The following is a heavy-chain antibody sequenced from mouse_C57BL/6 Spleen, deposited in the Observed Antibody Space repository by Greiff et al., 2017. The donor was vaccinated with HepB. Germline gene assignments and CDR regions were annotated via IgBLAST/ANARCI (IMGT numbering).Heavy chain of an antibody. V-gene: IGHV6-3*01. J-gene: IGHJ2*01. CDR2: IRLKSDNYAT. Sequence: DVQLVESGGGLVQPGGSMKLSCVASGFTFSNYWMNWVRQSPEKGLEWVAQIRLKSDNYATHYAESVKGRFTISRDDSKSSVYLQMNNLRAEDTGIYYCTGGGTLDYWGQGTTLTVSS. CDR3: TGGGTLDY. D-gene: IGHD1-1*01. CDR1: GFTFSNYW.